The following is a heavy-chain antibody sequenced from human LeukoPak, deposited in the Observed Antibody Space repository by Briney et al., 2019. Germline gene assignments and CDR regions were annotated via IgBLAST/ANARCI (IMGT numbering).Heavy chain of an antibody. CDR3: ARVDSYRYWGVGY. CDR2: INHSGST. Sequence: TETLSLTCAVYGGSFSGYYWSWIRQPPGKGLEWIGEINHSGSTNYNPSLKSRVTISVDTSKNQFSLKLSSVTAADTAVYYCARVDSYRYWGVGYWGQGTLVTVSS. V-gene: IGHV4-34*01. D-gene: IGHD3-16*02. CDR1: GGSFSGYY. J-gene: IGHJ4*02.